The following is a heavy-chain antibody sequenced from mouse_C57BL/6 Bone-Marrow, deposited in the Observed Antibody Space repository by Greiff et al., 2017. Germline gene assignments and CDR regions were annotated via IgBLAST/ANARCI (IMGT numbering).Heavy chain of an antibody. CDR3: ARQGYYGTGALFAY. CDR1: GYAFSSYW. J-gene: IGHJ3*01. V-gene: IGHV1-80*01. D-gene: IGHD1-1*01. Sequence: VKLMESGAELVKPGASVKISCKASGYAFSSYWMNWVKQRPGKGLEWIGQIYPGDGDTNYNGKFKGKATLTADKSSSTAYMQLSSLTSEDSAVYFCARQGYYGTGALFAYWGQGTLVTVSA. CDR2: IYPGDGDT.